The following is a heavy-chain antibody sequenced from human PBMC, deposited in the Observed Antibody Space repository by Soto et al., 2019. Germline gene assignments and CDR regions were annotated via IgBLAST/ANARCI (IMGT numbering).Heavy chain of an antibody. Sequence: QVQLQQWGAGLLKPSATLSLTCAVYGGSFSGYYWSWIRQPPGKGLEWIGEIKHSGSTNYNPSLKRRVPISVDTSKNQFHLKLSSVTAAVTAVYYGASAGGYGMEVWGQGTTVTVS. D-gene: IGHD3-16*01. CDR3: ASAGGYGMEV. J-gene: IGHJ6*02. V-gene: IGHV4-34*01. CDR1: GGSFSGYY. CDR2: IKHSGST.